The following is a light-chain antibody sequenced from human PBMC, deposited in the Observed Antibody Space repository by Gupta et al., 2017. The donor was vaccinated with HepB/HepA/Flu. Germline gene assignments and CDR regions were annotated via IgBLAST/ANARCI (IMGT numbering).Light chain of an antibody. CDR2: WVS. CDR1: QSLLHSNGYNY. J-gene: IGKJ4*01. CDR3: MQDPQTYI. V-gene: IGKV2-28*01. Sequence: DIVPTSSPPSLPVTPGEPASISCRSSQSLLHSNGYNYLSWYLQKPGQSPQLLIYWVSKRASGVPDRFSGSGSGTDFTLKISRVEAEDVGVYYCMQDPQTYIFGRGTKLEIK.